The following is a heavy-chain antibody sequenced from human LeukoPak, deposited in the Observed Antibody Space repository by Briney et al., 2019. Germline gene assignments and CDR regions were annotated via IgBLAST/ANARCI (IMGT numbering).Heavy chain of an antibody. CDR1: GAXISSGAYY. D-gene: IGHD6-13*01. Sequence: PSETLSLTCTVSGAXISSGAYYWSWIRQHPGKGLECIGYIYYSGSTYYNPSLKSRVTISVDTSKNQFSLNLRSVTAADTAVYYCARDSSTWWFDYWGQGTLVTVSS. CDR3: ARDSSTWWFDY. V-gene: IGHV4-31*03. CDR2: IYYSGST. J-gene: IGHJ4*02.